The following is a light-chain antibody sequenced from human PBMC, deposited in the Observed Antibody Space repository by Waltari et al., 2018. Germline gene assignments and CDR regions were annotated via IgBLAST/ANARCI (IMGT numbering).Light chain of an antibody. V-gene: IGKV2-30*02. CDR1: QSLVHSDGNTY. J-gene: IGKJ5*01. CDR2: KVS. Sequence: DVVMTQSPLSLPVTLGQPASISCRSSQSLVHSDGNTYLNWLVQRPGQSPRRLIYKVSRRDAGVPDIFSGSGSGTDFTLKISAVEAEDVGIYYCMQGTHWPPITFGQGTRLEIK. CDR3: MQGTHWPPIT.